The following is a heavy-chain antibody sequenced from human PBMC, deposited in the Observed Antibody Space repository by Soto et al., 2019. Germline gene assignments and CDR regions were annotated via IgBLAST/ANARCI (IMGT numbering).Heavy chain of an antibody. CDR2: INHSGST. CDR1: GGSFSGYY. D-gene: IGHD6-6*01. J-gene: IGHJ6*02. V-gene: IGHV4-34*01. CDR3: ATIRGNQLVRTSYYYYYGMDV. Sequence: PSETLSLTCAVYGGSFSGYYWSWIRQPPGKGLEWIGEINHSGSTNYNPSLKSRVTISVDTSKNQFSLKLSSVTAADTAVYYCATIRGNQLVRTSYYYYYGMDVWGQGTTVTVSS.